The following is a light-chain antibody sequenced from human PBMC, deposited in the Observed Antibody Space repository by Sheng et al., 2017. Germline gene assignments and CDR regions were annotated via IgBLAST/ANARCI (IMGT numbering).Light chain of an antibody. CDR3: QQYDRSPYT. V-gene: IGKV3-20*01. CDR2: VHP. Sequence: EIVLTQSPGTLSLSPGERATLSCRASQSVSSSYLAWYQQKPGQAPRLLIYVHPAGPLASQTGSVAVGLGQTFTLTISRLEPEDFAVYYCQQYDRSPYTFGQGTKLEIK. J-gene: IGKJ2*01. CDR1: QSVSSSY.